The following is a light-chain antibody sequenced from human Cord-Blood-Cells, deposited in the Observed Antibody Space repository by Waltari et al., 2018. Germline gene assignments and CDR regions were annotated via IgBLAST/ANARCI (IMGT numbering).Light chain of an antibody. J-gene: IGLJ1*01. V-gene: IGLV2-18*02. CDR3: SSYTSSSTYV. CDR1: RSDVGSYNR. Sequence: QSALTQPPSVSGSPGQSVTISSTGTRSDVGSYNRVSWYQQPPGTAPKLMIYEVSNRPSGVPDRFSGSKSGNTASLTISGLQAEDEADYYCSSYTSSSTYVFGTGTKVTVL. CDR2: EVS.